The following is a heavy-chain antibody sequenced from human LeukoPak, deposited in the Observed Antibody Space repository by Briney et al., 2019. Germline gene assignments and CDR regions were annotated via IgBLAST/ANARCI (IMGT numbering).Heavy chain of an antibody. Sequence: PGGSLRLSCAASGFTFSRYWMSWVRQSPGKGMEWVAKIKQDGSQKYYVDSVKGRFTISRDNGKNSLYLQMNSLRAEDTAVYYCASAFYCSGGSRLDYWGQGTLVTVSS. CDR1: GFTFSRYW. D-gene: IGHD2-15*01. V-gene: IGHV3-7*01. J-gene: IGHJ4*02. CDR3: ASAFYCSGGSRLDY. CDR2: IKQDGSQK.